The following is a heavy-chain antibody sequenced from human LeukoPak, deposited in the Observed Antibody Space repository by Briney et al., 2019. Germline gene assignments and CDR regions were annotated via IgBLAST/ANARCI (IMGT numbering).Heavy chain of an antibody. CDR3: GRHTSMGVPLDILEKWFDT. CDR2: ISPYNGNT. D-gene: IGHD2/OR15-2a*01. CDR1: GYTCISYG. J-gene: IGHJ5*02. Sequence: ASVKVSCKASGYTCISYGISWVRQAPGQGLQWMGWISPYNGNTNYVQKFQGRVTMTTDTPTSTAYMELRSLRSDDTAVYYCGRHTSMGVPLDILEKWFDTWGQGTLVTVSS. V-gene: IGHV1-18*01.